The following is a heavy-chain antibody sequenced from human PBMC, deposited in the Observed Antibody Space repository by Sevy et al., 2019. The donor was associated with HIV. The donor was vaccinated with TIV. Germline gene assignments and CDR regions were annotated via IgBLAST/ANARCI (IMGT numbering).Heavy chain of an antibody. Sequence: GGSLRLSCAASGFTVSSNHMSWVRQAPGKGLEWVSVIYSGGSTYYADSVKGRFTISRDNSKNTLYLQMNSLRAEDTAVYYCAKAIGYCSGGSCYEKGYYYYYYMDVWGKGTTVTVSS. J-gene: IGHJ6*03. CDR3: AKAIGYCSGGSCYEKGYYYYYYMDV. CDR1: GFTVSSNH. CDR2: IYSGGST. D-gene: IGHD2-15*01. V-gene: IGHV3-53*01.